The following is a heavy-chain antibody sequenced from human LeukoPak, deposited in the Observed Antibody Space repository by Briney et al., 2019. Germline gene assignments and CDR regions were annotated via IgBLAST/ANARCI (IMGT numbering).Heavy chain of an antibody. CDR2: INHSGGT. CDR3: ARHSDYIRFAMDV. D-gene: IGHD3-10*01. J-gene: IGHJ6*02. V-gene: IGHV4-34*01. CDR1: GGSFSGYY. Sequence: SETLSLTCAVYGGSFSGYYRSWIRQPPGKGLEWIGEINHSGGTNYNPSLKSRVTLSVDTSKNQFSLKLRSVTAADTAVYYCARHSDYIRFAMDVWGQGTTVTVSS.